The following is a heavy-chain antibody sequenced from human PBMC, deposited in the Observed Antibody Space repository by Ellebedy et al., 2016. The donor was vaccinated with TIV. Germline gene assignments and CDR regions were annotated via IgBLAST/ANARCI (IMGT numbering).Heavy chain of an antibody. CDR2: IDWDDDK. D-gene: IGHD6-19*01. J-gene: IGHJ5*02. Sequence: SGPTLVXPTQTLTLTCTFSGFSLTTHGMRVSWIRQPPGKALEWLARIDWDDDKYYSTSLKTRLTISKDTSKNQVVLTMTNMDPVDTATYYCARMSRDFSGAWYGGWFDSWGQGTLVTVSS. V-gene: IGHV2-70*04. CDR1: GFSLTTHGMR. CDR3: ARMSRDFSGAWYGGWFDS.